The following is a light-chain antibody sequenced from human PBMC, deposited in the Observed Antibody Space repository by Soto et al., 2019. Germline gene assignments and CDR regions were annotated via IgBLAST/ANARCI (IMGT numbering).Light chain of an antibody. CDR3: QQLINYPLT. Sequence: DIQLTQSPSFLSASVGNRVTITCRASQDISSYLAWYQQKPGKAPKLLIYAASTLKSGVPSRFSGSASGTEFTLTISSLQPEDFATYFCQQLINYPLTFGGGTKVEIK. J-gene: IGKJ4*01. V-gene: IGKV1-9*01. CDR2: AAS. CDR1: QDISSY.